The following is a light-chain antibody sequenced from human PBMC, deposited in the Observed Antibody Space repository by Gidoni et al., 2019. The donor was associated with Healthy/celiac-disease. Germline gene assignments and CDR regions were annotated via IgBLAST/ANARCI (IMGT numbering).Light chain of an antibody. J-gene: IGLJ2*01. Sequence: SYELTQPPSVSVSPGQTASITCSGDKLWDKYACWYQQKPGQSPVLVIYQDSKRPSGIPERFSGSNSGNTATLTISGTQAMDEADYYCQAWDSSTAVVFGGGTKLTVL. V-gene: IGLV3-1*01. CDR3: QAWDSSTAVV. CDR2: QDS. CDR1: KLWDKY.